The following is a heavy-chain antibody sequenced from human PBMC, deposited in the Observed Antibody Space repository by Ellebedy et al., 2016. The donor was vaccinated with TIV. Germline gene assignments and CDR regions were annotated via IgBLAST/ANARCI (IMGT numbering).Heavy chain of an antibody. V-gene: IGHV3-23*01. CDR1: GFTFSSYA. CDR3: AKDLRSDFYFDY. J-gene: IGHJ4*02. D-gene: IGHD3-3*01. CDR2: ISGSGGST. Sequence: GESLKISXAASGFTFSSYAMSWVRQAPGKGLEWVSAISGSGGSTYYADSVKGRFTISRDNSKNTLYLQMNSLRAEDTAVYYCAKDLRSDFYFDYWGQGTLVTVSS.